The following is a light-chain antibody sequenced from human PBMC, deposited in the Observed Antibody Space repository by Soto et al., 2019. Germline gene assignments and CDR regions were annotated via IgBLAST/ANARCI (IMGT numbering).Light chain of an antibody. CDR2: DAS. V-gene: IGKV1-5*01. CDR3: QQYSSYWT. J-gene: IGKJ1*01. CDR1: QSISSW. Sequence: DIQMTHSPSTLSASVGYRCTITCRASQSISSWLAWYQQKPGKAPKLLIYDASNLESGVPSRLSGSGSGTEFTLTISSMKPDDFATYYCQQYSSYWTFGQGTKVDI.